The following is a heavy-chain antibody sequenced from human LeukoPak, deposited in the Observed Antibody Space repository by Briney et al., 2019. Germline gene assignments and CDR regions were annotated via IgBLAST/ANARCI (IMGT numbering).Heavy chain of an antibody. D-gene: IGHD4-11*01. J-gene: IGHJ4*02. V-gene: IGHV1-69*13. CDR2: IIPILGTA. CDR3: ARVGYSNSYDY. CDR1: GYTFTSYG. Sequence: GASVKVSCKASGYTFTSYGISWVRQAPGQGLEWMGGIIPILGTANYAQKFQGRVTITADESTSTAYLELSSLRSEDTAVYYCARVGYSNSYDYWGQGTLVTVSS.